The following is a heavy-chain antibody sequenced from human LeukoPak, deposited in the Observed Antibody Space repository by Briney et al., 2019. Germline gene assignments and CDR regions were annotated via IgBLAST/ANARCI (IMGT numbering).Heavy chain of an antibody. CDR1: GGTFSSYA. J-gene: IGHJ4*02. CDR2: ITPIFGTA. V-gene: IGHV1-69*13. CDR3: ARVGGARGYSGYDSPYYFDY. D-gene: IGHD5-12*01. Sequence: SVKVSCKASGGTFSSYAISWVRQAPGQGLEWMGGITPIFGTANYAQKFQGRVTITADESTSTAYMELSSLRSEDTAVYYCARVGGARGYSGYDSPYYFDYWGQGTLVTVSS.